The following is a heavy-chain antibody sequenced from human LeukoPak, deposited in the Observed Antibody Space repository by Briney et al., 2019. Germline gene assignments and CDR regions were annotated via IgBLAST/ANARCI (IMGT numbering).Heavy chain of an antibody. CDR2: ISGSGSTI. Sequence: GGSLRLSCAASGFTFSTYEMNWVRQAPGKGLEWVSYISGSGSTIYYADSVKGRFTISRDNAKNSLYLQMNSLRAEDTAVYYCARAEYSSGWFFDYWGQGAQVTVSP. CDR1: GFTFSTYE. V-gene: IGHV3-48*03. CDR3: ARAEYSSGWFFDY. J-gene: IGHJ4*02. D-gene: IGHD6-19*01.